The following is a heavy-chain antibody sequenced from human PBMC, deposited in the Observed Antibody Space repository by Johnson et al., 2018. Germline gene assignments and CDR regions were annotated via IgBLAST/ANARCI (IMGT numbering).Heavy chain of an antibody. CDR3: AKDEDDSYYYYMDV. Sequence: VQLVQSGGGLVKXGGSLRLSCAASGFTFDDYAMHWVRQAPGKGLEWVSGIRWNSGSIAYADSVKGRFTISRDNAKNSLYLQMNSLRAEDTALYYCAKDEDDSYYYYMDVWGKGTTVTVSS. J-gene: IGHJ6*03. CDR1: GFTFDDYA. V-gene: IGHV3-9*01. D-gene: IGHD1-1*01. CDR2: IRWNSGSI.